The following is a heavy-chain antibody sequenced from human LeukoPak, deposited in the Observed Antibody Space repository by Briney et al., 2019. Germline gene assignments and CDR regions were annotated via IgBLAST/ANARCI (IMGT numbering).Heavy chain of an antibody. Sequence: GGSLRLSCTSSGFTFGTYAVSWFRQAPGKGLQWAAFIRSKTFGGTTEYAASVEGRFTISRDDSKSIAYLQMNSLKTEDTAVYYCTRYSGRTDYWGQGTLFTVSS. CDR1: GFTFGTYA. CDR2: IRSKTFGGTT. V-gene: IGHV3-49*03. CDR3: TRYSGRTDY. D-gene: IGHD5-18*01. J-gene: IGHJ4*02.